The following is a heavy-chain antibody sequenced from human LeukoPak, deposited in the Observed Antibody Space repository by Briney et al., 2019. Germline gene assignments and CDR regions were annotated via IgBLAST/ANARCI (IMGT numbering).Heavy chain of an antibody. CDR2: INKEGSVK. CDR1: GFTFSIYW. J-gene: IGHJ4*02. Sequence: PGGSLRLSCAASGFTFSIYWMSWVRQAPGKGLEWVANINKEGSVKYFVDSVKGRFTMSRDNGKDSLHLQMNSLRADDTAVYYCARSGGPGTVDYWGQGTLVTVSS. V-gene: IGHV3-7*05. CDR3: ARSGGPGTVDY. D-gene: IGHD6-13*01.